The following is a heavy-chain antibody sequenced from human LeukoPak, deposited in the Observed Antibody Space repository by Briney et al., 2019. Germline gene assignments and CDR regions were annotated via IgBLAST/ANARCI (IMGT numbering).Heavy chain of an antibody. V-gene: IGHV3-48*01. CDR3: ALANWNYHY. CDR2: ISSSSTI. J-gene: IGHJ4*02. Sequence: GGSLRLSCAASGFTFSSYSMNWVRQAPGKRLEWVSYISSSSTIYYADSVKGRFTISRDNAKNSLYLQMNSLRAEDTAVYYCALANWNYHYWGQGTLVTVSS. CDR1: GFTFSSYS. D-gene: IGHD1-7*01.